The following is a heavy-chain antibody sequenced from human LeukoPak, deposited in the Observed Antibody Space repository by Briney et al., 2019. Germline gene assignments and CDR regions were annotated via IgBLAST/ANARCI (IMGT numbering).Heavy chain of an antibody. D-gene: IGHD6-19*01. J-gene: IGHJ1*01. Sequence: GGSLRLSCAASGFTFSNYAMSWVRQAPGKGLECVSTISHSGGSTDYADSVKGRFTISRDNSKNTLYLQMNSLRPEDTAVYYCAKDRYSSGPEYFHHWGQGTLVTVSS. CDR3: AKDRYSSGPEYFHH. V-gene: IGHV3-23*01. CDR1: GFTFSNYA. CDR2: ISHSGGST.